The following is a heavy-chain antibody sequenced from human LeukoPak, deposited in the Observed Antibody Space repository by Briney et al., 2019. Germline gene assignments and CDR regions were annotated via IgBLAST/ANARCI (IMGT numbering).Heavy chain of an antibody. V-gene: IGHV3-15*01. J-gene: IGHJ4*02. D-gene: IGHD1-26*01. CDR2: IKSKTDGGTT. CDR3: ATEYYGSYNY. Sequence: GGSLRLSCAASGFTFSDHYMSWVRQSPGKGLEWVGHIKSKTDGGTTDYTAPVKDRFTISRDDSKNTLYLQMNSLKTEDTAVYYCATEYYGSYNYWGQGTLVTVSS. CDR1: GFTFSDHY.